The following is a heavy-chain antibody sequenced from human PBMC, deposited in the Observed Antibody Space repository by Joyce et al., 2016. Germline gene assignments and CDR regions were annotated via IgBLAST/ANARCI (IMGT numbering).Heavy chain of an antibody. Sequence: EVQLVESGGGLIQPGGSLRLSCAASGFTVSHNYMSWVRQAPAKGLEWVSIFYSGGNTYCADSVKGRFTSSRDNSKNTLYLQMNSLRAEDTAVYYCARAYSSSWDFDYWGQGTLVTVSS. J-gene: IGHJ4*02. CDR3: ARAYSSSWDFDY. D-gene: IGHD6-13*01. V-gene: IGHV3-53*01. CDR2: FYSGGNT. CDR1: GFTVSHNY.